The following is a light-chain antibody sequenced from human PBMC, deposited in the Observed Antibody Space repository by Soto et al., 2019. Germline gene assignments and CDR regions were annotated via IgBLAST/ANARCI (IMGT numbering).Light chain of an antibody. CDR1: SSNIGAGYD. CDR2: THS. CDR3: QSYDSSLSALV. J-gene: IGLJ3*02. Sequence: QSVLTQPPSVSGAPGQGVTISCAGTSSNIGAGYDVHWYQQVPGTAPKLLIYTHSNRPSGVPDRFSGSKSGTSASLAITGLQAADEADYYCQSYDSSLSALVFGGGTKLTVL. V-gene: IGLV1-40*01.